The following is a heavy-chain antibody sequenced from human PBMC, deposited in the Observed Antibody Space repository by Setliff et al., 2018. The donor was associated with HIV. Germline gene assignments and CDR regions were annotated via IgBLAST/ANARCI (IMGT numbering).Heavy chain of an antibody. D-gene: IGHD3-10*01. CDR2: IYYTGST. J-gene: IGHJ4*02. V-gene: IGHV4-31*03. Sequence: SETLSLTCTVSGGSINSGSYFWSWIRQHPRKGLEWIGYIYYTGSTYYNPSLKSRVTISVDTSKNQFSLKLSSVTAADTAVYYCARAPFYYGSGSYQTFDYWGQGTLVTVSS. CDR1: GGSINSGSYF. CDR3: ARAPFYYGSGSYQTFDY.